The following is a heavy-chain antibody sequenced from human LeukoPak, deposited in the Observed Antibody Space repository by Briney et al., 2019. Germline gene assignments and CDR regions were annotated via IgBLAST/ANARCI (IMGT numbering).Heavy chain of an antibody. CDR2: IYYSGST. J-gene: IGHJ4*02. Sequence: SETLSLTCSVSGDSINSYFWNWIRQPPGKGLEWIGYIYYSGSTNYNPSLKSRVTISVDTSKNQYSLKLSSMTAADTAVYYCARGYYGLGQYWGQGTLVTVSS. CDR3: ARGYYGLGQY. D-gene: IGHD3-10*01. V-gene: IGHV4-59*01. CDR1: GDSINSYF.